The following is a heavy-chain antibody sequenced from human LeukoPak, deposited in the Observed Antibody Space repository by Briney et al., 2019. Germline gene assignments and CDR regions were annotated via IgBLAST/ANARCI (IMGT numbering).Heavy chain of an antibody. D-gene: IGHD5-18*01. CDR3: ATARAYRGYRSPSPNAFDI. Sequence: SVKVSCKASGGTFSSYAISWVRQAPGQGLEWMGRIIPIFGTANYAQKFQGRVTITTDESTSTAYMELSSLRSEDTAVYYCATARAYRGYRSPSPNAFDIWGQGTMVTVSS. J-gene: IGHJ3*02. CDR2: IIPIFGTA. V-gene: IGHV1-69*05. CDR1: GGTFSSYA.